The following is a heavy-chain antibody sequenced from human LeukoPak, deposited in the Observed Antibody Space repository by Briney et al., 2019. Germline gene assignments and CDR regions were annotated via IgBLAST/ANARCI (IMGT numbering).Heavy chain of an antibody. V-gene: IGHV4-4*02. CDR3: AVRYYYDSSGYFAP. CDR2: IYHSGST. D-gene: IGHD3-22*01. J-gene: IGHJ5*02. Sequence: SGTLSLTCAVSGGSISSSNWWSWVRQPPGKGLEWIGEIYHSGSTNYNPSLKSRVTISVDTSKNPFSLKLSSVTAADTAVYYCAVRYYYDSSGYFAPWGQGTLVTVSS. CDR1: GGSISSSNW.